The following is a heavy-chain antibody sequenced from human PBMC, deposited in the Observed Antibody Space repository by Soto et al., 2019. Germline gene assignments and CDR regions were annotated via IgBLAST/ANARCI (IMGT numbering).Heavy chain of an antibody. CDR3: AREVVVAATGWFDP. V-gene: IGHV1-69*12. CDR1: GGTFSSYA. Sequence: QVQLVQSGAEVKKLGSSVKVSCKAFGGTFSSYAISWVRQALGQGLEWMGGIIPIFGTANYAQKFQGRVTITADESTSTAYMELSSLRSEDTAVYYCAREVVVAATGWFDPWGQGTLVTVSS. CDR2: IIPIFGTA. D-gene: IGHD2-15*01. J-gene: IGHJ5*02.